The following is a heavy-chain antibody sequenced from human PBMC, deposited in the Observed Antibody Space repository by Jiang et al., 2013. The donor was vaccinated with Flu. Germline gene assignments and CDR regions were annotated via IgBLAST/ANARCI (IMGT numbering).Heavy chain of an antibody. CDR3: ARGRIAGTKASYYYYGMDV. J-gene: IGHJ6*01. V-gene: IGHV1-69*01. D-gene: IGHD1-7*01. CDR1: GGTFNTYA. CDR2: VIPIFGTT. Sequence: GAEVKKPGSSVKVSCKASGGTFNTYAFIWVRQAPGQGVEWMGGVIPIFGTTNYAQKFQGRVTLTADESTSTAYMELSSLRSEDTALYYCARGRIAGTKASYYYYGMDVW.